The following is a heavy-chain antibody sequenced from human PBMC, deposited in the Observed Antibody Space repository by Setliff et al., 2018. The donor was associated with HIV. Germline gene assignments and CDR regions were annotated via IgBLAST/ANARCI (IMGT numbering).Heavy chain of an antibody. V-gene: IGHV1-3*01. CDR3: ARVDYYDSSGYWHFDY. CDR2: INGGNGHT. D-gene: IGHD3-22*01. CDR1: GYTFTTYA. Sequence: ASVKVSCKTSGYTFTTYAIHWVRQAPGQRLEWMGWINGGNGHTKYSQKFQGRVTITRDTSASTAYLELSSLRSEDTAVYYCARVDYYDSSGYWHFDYWGQGTLVTVSS. J-gene: IGHJ4*02.